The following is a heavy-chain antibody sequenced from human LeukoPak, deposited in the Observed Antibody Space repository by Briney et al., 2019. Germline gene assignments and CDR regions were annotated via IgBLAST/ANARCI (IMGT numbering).Heavy chain of an antibody. Sequence: GGSLRLSCAASGFTFSSYAMSWVRQAPGKGLEWVSGVSGSGGSTYYADSVKGRFTISRDNSKNTQYLQMNSLRAEDTAVYYCAKDLDIVATITGMWGQGTLVTVSS. V-gene: IGHV3-23*01. J-gene: IGHJ4*02. CDR3: AKDLDIVATITGM. CDR2: VSGSGGST. D-gene: IGHD5-12*01. CDR1: GFTFSSYA.